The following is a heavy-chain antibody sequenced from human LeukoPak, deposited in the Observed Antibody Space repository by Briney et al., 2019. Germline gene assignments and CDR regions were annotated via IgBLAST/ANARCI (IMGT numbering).Heavy chain of an antibody. J-gene: IGHJ4*02. Sequence: PGGSLRLSCAASGFTFSSYAMHWVRQAPGKGLEWVAVISYDGSNKYYADSMKGRFTISRDNSKNTLYLQMNSLRAEDTAVYYCARDQGWFDYWGQGTLVTVSS. V-gene: IGHV3-30*04. CDR2: ISYDGSNK. CDR3: ARDQGWFDY. CDR1: GFTFSSYA.